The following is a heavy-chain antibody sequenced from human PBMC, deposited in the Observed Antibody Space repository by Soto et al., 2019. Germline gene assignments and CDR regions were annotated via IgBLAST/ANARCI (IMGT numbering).Heavy chain of an antibody. CDR2: ISGGGGST. Sequence: GGSLRLSCAASGFNFTNYAMSWVRQAPGTGLEWVSAISGGGGSTYYADSVKGRFTISRDNSKNTLYLQMHSLRAEDTAVYYCAKGPPWNDESWFDPWGQGTLVTVSS. CDR1: GFNFTNYA. V-gene: IGHV3-23*01. D-gene: IGHD1-1*01. J-gene: IGHJ5*02. CDR3: AKGPPWNDESWFDP.